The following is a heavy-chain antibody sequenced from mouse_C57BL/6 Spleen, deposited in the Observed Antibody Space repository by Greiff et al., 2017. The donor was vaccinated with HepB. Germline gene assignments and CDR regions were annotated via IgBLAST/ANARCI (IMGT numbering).Heavy chain of an antibody. CDR1: GYSITSGYY. Sequence: VQLQQSGPGLVKPSQSLSLTCSVTGYSITSGYYWNWIRQFPGNKLEWMGYISYDGSNNYNPSLKNRISITRDTSKNQFFLKLNSVTTEDTATYYCARDRGSSWFAYWGQGTLVTVSA. D-gene: IGHD3-3*01. J-gene: IGHJ3*01. CDR2: ISYDGSN. CDR3: ARDRGSSWFAY. V-gene: IGHV3-6*01.